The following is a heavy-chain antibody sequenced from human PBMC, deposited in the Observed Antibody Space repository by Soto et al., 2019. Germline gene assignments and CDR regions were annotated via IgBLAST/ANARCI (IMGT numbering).Heavy chain of an antibody. D-gene: IGHD6-6*01. CDR3: AKAMSTPARPRNYFDY. V-gene: IGHV3-23*01. J-gene: IGHJ4*02. Sequence: GGSLRLSCAASGFTFSNFAMSWVRQAPGKGLEWVSVISGGGGTTYYADSVKGRFTISRDNSKNTLYLQMNSLRAEDTALYYCAKAMSTPARPRNYFDYWGQGTLVTVSS. CDR2: ISGGGGTT. CDR1: GFTFSNFA.